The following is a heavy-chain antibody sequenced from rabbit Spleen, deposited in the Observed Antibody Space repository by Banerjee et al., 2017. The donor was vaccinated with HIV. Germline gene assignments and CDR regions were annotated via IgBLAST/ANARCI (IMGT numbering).Heavy chain of an antibody. CDR3: VKEVAGKFGL. V-gene: IGHV1S43*01. J-gene: IGHJ4*01. Sequence: QLEESGGGLVKPEGSLTLTCKASGVSLNDKDVMCWVRQAPGKGLEWIGDIDPIFGIAVYASWVSGRFTISSHNAQNTLYLQLNSLTAADTATYFCVKEVAGKFGLWGPGTLVTVS. D-gene: IGHD4-1*01. CDR2: IDPIFGIA. CDR1: GVSLNDKDV.